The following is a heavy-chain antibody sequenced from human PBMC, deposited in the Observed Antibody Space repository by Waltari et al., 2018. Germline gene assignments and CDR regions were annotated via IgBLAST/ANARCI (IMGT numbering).Heavy chain of an antibody. V-gene: IGHV3-21*01. CDR1: GFTFSSYS. J-gene: IGHJ1*01. D-gene: IGHD6-13*01. CDR2: ISSSSSYI. CDR3: ASPGIAAAF. Sequence: EVQLVESGGGLVKPGGSLRLSCAASGFTFSSYSMNWVRQAPGKGLGGVSSISSSSSYIDYADSGKGRFTISRDNAKNSLYLQMNSLRAEDTAVYYCASPGIAAAFWGQGTLVTVSS.